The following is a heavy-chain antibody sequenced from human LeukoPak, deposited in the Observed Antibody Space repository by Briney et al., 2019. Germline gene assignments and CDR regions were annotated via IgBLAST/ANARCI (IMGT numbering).Heavy chain of an antibody. CDR2: IYYSGST. D-gene: IGHD3-3*01. V-gene: IGHV4-30-4*08. CDR1: GGSLSSGDYY. CDR3: ARGGTYYDFWSGTYYFDY. J-gene: IGHJ4*02. Sequence: SETLSLTCTVSGGSLSSGDYYWSWIRQPPGKGLEWIGYIYYSGSTYYNPSLKSRVTISVDTSKNQFSLKLSPVTAADTAVYYCARGGTYYDFWSGTYYFDYWGQGTLVTVSS.